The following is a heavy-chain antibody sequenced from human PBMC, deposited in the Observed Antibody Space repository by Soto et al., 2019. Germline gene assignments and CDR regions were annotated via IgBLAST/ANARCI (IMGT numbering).Heavy chain of an antibody. CDR1: GHSISSGYYF. D-gene: IGHD5-12*01. V-gene: IGHV4-39*01. J-gene: IGHJ4*02. Sequence: DTLSLTCTFSGHSISSGYYFWGWIRQPPGKGLEWIVSMFFSGYAYFNHSFQSRVTISVNSSTNLVSLHMSSVTAADTAVYYCARGDGFNYQSLYGCQGALVTVSS. CDR2: MFFSGYA. CDR3: ARGDGFNYQSLY.